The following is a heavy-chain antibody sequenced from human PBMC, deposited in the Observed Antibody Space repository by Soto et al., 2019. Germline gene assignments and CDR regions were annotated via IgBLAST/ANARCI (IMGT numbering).Heavy chain of an antibody. CDR1: GYTFTSYG. D-gene: IGHD3-10*01. Sequence: ASLKVSCKASGYTFTSYGIHWVRQAPGQRLEWMGWINAGNGKTKYSQKFQGRVTITRDTSTSTAYMELSSLRSEDTAVYYCARDRITMVRGGQNYYGMDVWGQGTTVTVSS. CDR3: ARDRITMVRGGQNYYGMDV. CDR2: INAGNGKT. J-gene: IGHJ6*02. V-gene: IGHV1-3*01.